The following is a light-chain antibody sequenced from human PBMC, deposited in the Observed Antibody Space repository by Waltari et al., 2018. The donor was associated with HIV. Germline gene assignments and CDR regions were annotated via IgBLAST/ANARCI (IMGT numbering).Light chain of an antibody. J-gene: IGLJ2*01. Sequence: QSALTQPASVSGSPGQSITISCTGTSSYVGGYNYVFWYQQHPGKAPKLMIYEVSNRPSGVSNRFSGSKSGNTASLTISGLQAEDEADYYCSSYTSSSSVVFGGGTKLTVL. CDR2: EVS. CDR3: SSYTSSSSVV. CDR1: SSYVGGYNY. V-gene: IGLV2-14*01.